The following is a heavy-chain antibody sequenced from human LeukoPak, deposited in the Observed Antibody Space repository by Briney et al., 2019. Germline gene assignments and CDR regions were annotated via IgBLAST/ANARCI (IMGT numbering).Heavy chain of an antibody. Sequence: KVSCKASGYTFTSYWIGWVRQMPGKGLEWMGIIYPGDSDTRYSPSFQGQVTISADESISTAYLQWSSPKASDTAMYYCARRKGSGGGPFDYWGQGTLVTVSS. J-gene: IGHJ4*02. V-gene: IGHV5-51*01. CDR1: GYTFTSYW. CDR2: IYPGDSDT. D-gene: IGHD3-10*01. CDR3: ARRKGSGGGPFDY.